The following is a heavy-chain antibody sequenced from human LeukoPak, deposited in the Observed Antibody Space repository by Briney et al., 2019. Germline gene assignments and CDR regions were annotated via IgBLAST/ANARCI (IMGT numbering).Heavy chain of an antibody. J-gene: IGHJ4*02. D-gene: IGHD3-10*01. Sequence: PSETLSLTCTVSGGSNIRYYWSWIRQPPGKGLEWIGEINHSGSTNYNPSLKSRVTISVDTSKNQFSLKLSSVTAADTAVYYCARGRGQGYWGQGTLVTVSS. CDR3: ARGRGQGY. CDR2: INHSGST. CDR1: GGSNIRYY. V-gene: IGHV4-34*01.